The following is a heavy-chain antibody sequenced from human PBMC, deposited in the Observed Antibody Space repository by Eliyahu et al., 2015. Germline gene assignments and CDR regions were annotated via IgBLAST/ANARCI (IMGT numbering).Heavy chain of an antibody. V-gene: IGHV3-30*03. CDR2: ISDDATNK. CDR3: ARDYLPSGTYYLDY. CDR1: GFXFDDHG. Sequence: QVQLVESGGGLFQPGRSLRLSCSASGFXFDDHGMHWIRQAPGKGLQWVAAISDDATNKYYADSVKGRFTISRDNSKNMLHLQMNSLRSDDTAIYFCARDYLPSGTYYLDYWGQGTLVAVSS. J-gene: IGHJ4*02. D-gene: IGHD1-26*01.